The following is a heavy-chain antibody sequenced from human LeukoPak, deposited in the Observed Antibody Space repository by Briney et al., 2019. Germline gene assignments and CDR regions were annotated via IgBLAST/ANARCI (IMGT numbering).Heavy chain of an antibody. CDR3: ARGKSSSGWFDL. V-gene: IGHV5-51*01. D-gene: IGHD6-13*01. Sequence: GESLKISCQASGYTLAKYWIGWGRQMPAKGLEWRGIIYPGDSDTSYGPSFQSQVTISVDKSINTAYLQWSSLRASDTDLYYCARGKSSSGWFDLWGQGTRV. J-gene: IGHJ5*02. CDR2: IYPGDSDT. CDR1: GYTLAKYW.